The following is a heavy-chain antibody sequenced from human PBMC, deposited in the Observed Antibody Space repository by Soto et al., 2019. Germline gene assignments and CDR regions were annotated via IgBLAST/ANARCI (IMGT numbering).Heavy chain of an antibody. CDR3: VRGYYDGRGYSNTFDL. CDR2: VHYTGST. J-gene: IGHJ3*01. CDR1: GASISSSY. V-gene: IGHV4-59*01. D-gene: IGHD3-16*01. Sequence: QVQLQESGPGLVKPSETLSLTCTVSGASISSSYWSWIRQSPGKRLEWIGYVHYTGSTKFNPSLDIRASISGYTSNIQFSLKLGSVSAADAAVYYCVRGYYDGRGYSNTFDLWGQGTMVTVSS.